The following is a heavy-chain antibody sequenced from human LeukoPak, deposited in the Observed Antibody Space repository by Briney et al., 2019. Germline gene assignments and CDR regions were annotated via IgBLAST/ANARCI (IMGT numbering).Heavy chain of an antibody. CDR3: ARDKTIGRET. Sequence: GGSLRLSCAASGFTVSSNYMSWVRQAPGKGLEWVSVIYSGGSTYYADSVKGRFTISRDNSKNTVYLQMNSLTAEDTAVYYCARDKTIGRETWGQGTLVTVSS. J-gene: IGHJ5*02. V-gene: IGHV3-66*01. CDR2: IYSGGST. D-gene: IGHD1-26*01. CDR1: GFTVSSNY.